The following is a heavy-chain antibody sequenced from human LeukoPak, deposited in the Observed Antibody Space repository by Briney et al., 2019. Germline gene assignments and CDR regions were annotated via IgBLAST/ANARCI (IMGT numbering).Heavy chain of an antibody. Sequence: GRSLRLSCAASGFTFSSYAMHWVRQAPGKGLEWVAVISYDGSNKYYADSVKGRFTISRDNSKNTLYLQMNSLRAEDTAVYYCARSRAAITMIVWGYFDYWGQGTLVTVSS. J-gene: IGHJ4*02. D-gene: IGHD3-22*01. CDR2: ISYDGSNK. V-gene: IGHV3-30-3*01. CDR1: GFTFSSYA. CDR3: ARSRAAITMIVWGYFDY.